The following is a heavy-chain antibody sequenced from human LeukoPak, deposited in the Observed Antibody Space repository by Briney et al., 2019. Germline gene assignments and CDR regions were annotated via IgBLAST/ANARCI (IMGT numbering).Heavy chain of an antibody. D-gene: IGHD6-13*01. J-gene: IGHJ4*02. V-gene: IGHV4-31*03. CDR3: AAVEAAATYYFDY. CDR1: GGSISSGGYY. Sequence: SQTLSLTCTVSGGSISSGGYYWSWIRQHPGKGLEWIGYIYYSGSTYYNPSLKSRVTISVDTSKNQFSLKLSSVTAADTAVCYCAAVEAAATYYFDYWGQGTLVTVSS. CDR2: IYYSGST.